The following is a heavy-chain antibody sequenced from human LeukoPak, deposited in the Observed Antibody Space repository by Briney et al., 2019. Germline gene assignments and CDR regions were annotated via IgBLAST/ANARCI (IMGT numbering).Heavy chain of an antibody. CDR3: ARDRRFGELSTYFDY. J-gene: IGHJ4*02. CDR1: DYTFTSYG. Sequence: ASVKVSCKASDYTFTSYGINWVRQAPGQGLEWLGWINAYNGNTNYAQKFQGRVTMTTDTSTSTAYMELRSLRSDDTAVYYCARDRRFGELSTYFDYWGQGTLVTVSS. D-gene: IGHD3-10*01. V-gene: IGHV1-18*01. CDR2: INAYNGNT.